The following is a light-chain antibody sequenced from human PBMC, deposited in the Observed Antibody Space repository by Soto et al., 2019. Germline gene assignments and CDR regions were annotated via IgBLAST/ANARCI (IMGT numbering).Light chain of an antibody. CDR3: QQYNSYSWT. J-gene: IGKJ1*01. V-gene: IGKV1-13*02. Sequence: AIQLTQSPSSLSASVGDRVTITCRASQGIRNDLGWYQQRPGKPPNLLIYKASTLASGVPSRFSGSGSGTEFTLTISSLQPDDFATYYCQQYNSYSWTFGQGTKVDI. CDR1: QGIRND. CDR2: KAS.